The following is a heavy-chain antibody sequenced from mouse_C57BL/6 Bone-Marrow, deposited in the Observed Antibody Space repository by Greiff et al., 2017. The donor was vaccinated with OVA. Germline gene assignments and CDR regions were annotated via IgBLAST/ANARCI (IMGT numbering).Heavy chain of an antibody. Sequence: VQLQQSGAELARPGASVKMSCKASGYTFTSYTMHWVKQRPGQGLEWIGYINPSSGYTKYNQKFKDKATLTADTSSSTAYMQLSSLTSEDSAVYYCAEEGEGDARDYWGQGTSVTVSA. J-gene: IGHJ4*01. CDR3: AEEGEGDARDY. V-gene: IGHV1-4*01. CDR2: INPSSGYT. CDR1: GYTFTSYT.